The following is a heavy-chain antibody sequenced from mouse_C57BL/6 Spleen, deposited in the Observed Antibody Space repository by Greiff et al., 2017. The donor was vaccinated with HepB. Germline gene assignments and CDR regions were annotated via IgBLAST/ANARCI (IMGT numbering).Heavy chain of an antibody. D-gene: IGHD2-4*01. CDR1: GYTFTSYG. CDR3: ARWRDYDVGDY. CDR2: IYPRSGNT. J-gene: IGHJ2*01. V-gene: IGHV1-81*01. Sequence: QVHVKQSGAELARPGASVKLSCKASGYTFTSYGISWVKQRTGQGLEWIGEIYPRSGNTYYNEKFKGKATLTADKSSSTAYMELRSLTSEDSAVYFCARWRDYDVGDYWGQGTTLTVSS.